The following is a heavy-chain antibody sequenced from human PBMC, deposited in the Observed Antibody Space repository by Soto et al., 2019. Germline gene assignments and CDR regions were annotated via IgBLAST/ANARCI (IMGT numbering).Heavy chain of an antibody. CDR3: ARDRVVVPAAKRIYYYYMDV. D-gene: IGHD2-2*01. CDR1: GFTFSSYS. Sequence: GSLRLSCAASGFTFSSYSMNWVRQAPGKGLEWVSSISSSSSYIYYADSVKGRFTISRDNAKNSLYLQMNSLRAEDTAVYYCARDRVVVPAAKRIYYYYMDVWGKGTTVTSP. J-gene: IGHJ6*03. CDR2: ISSSSSYI. V-gene: IGHV3-21*01.